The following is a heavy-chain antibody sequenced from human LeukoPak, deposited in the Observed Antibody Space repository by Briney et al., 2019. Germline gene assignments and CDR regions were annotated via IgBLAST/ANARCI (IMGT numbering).Heavy chain of an antibody. J-gene: IGHJ4*02. V-gene: IGHV3-73*01. D-gene: IGHD1-1*01. CDR1: GFTFSDSA. CDR3: AGNYNSWTGLNY. Sequence: GGSLRLSCAASGFTFSDSAMHWVRQASGKGLEWVGHIGNKVSNYGTEYALSLRGRFTISRDDSEGTAYLQVDSLKTEDTAVYYCAGNYNSWTGLNYWRQGTLVTVSS. CDR2: IGNKVSNYGT.